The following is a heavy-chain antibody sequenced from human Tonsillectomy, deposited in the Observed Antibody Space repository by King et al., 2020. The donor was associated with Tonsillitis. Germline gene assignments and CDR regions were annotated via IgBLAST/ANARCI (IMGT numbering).Heavy chain of an antibody. V-gene: IGHV4-39*01. J-gene: IGHJ5*02. CDR3: ARHGLRPAAATNWFDP. Sequence: QLQESGPGLVKPSETLSLTCTVSGGSISSSSYYWGWIRQPPGKGLEWIGSIYYSGSTYYNPSLKSRVTISVDTSKNQFSLKLSSVTAADTAVYYCARHGLRPAAATNWFDPWGQGTLVTVSS. CDR2: IYYSGST. D-gene: IGHD2-2*01. CDR1: GGSISSSSYY.